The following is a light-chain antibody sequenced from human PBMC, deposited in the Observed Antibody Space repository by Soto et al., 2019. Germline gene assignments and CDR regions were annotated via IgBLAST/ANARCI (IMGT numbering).Light chain of an antibody. J-gene: IGKJ2*01. Sequence: DIQMTQSPSTLSASIGDRVTITCRASQNIFIWLAWYQKKPGKAPTLLIYKSSNLQSGVPSRFSGSGSGTEFTLIIASLQPEDCATYSCQQYSSYYSFGQGTKLEIK. CDR1: QNIFIW. CDR3: QQYSSYYS. V-gene: IGKV1-5*03. CDR2: KSS.